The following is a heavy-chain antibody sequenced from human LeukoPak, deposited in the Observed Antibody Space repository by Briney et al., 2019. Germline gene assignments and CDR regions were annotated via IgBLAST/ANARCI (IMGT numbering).Heavy chain of an antibody. CDR2: FNPRDSST. V-gene: IGHV5-51*01. CDR3: ARHYGSAWFAH. J-gene: IGHJ5*02. CDR1: GDIFTNYW. Sequence: GESLKISCKTSGDIFTNYWLAWVRQMPGKGLEWLGIFNPRDSSTRYSPSIQGQVTFSADNSISTAYLQLSSLRASDTAIYYCARHYGSAWFAHWGQGTQVRVSS. D-gene: IGHD6-25*01.